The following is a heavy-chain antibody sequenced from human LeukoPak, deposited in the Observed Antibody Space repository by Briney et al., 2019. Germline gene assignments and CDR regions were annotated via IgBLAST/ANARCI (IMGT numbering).Heavy chain of an antibody. J-gene: IGHJ6*02. Sequence: GASVKVSCKASGYTFTSYGISWVRQAPGQGLEWMGWISAYNGNTNYAQKLQGRVTMTTDTSTSTAYMELRSLRSDDTAVYYCARWASRYMVTHGMDVWGQGTTVTVSS. CDR2: ISAYNGNT. V-gene: IGHV1-18*01. D-gene: IGHD5-18*01. CDR3: ARWASRYMVTHGMDV. CDR1: GYTFTSYG.